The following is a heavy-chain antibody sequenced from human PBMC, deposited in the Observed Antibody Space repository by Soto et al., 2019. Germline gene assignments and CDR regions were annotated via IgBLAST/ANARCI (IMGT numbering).Heavy chain of an antibody. CDR3: ARFYMVRGVMGAFDI. D-gene: IGHD3-10*01. CDR1: GGSISSGGYY. V-gene: IGHV4-31*03. Sequence: QVQLQESGPGLVKPSQTLSLTCTVSGGSISSGGYYWSWIRQHPGKGVEWIGYIYYSGSTYYNPSLKSRVTISVDTSKNQFSLKLSSVTAADTAVYYCARFYMVRGVMGAFDIWGQGTMVTVSS. CDR2: IYYSGST. J-gene: IGHJ3*02.